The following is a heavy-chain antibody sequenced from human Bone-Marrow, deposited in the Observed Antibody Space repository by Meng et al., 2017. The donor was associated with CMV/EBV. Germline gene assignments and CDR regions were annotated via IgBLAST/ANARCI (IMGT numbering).Heavy chain of an antibody. J-gene: IGHJ5*02. CDR2: IAYDGSNK. CDR3: ALVVGYCSSTSCPPWFDP. V-gene: IGHV3-30*03. Sequence: TFSSYGMHGVRQAPGKGLEWVAVIAYDGSNKYYADSVKGRFTISRDNSKNTLYLQMNSLRAEDTAVYYCALVVGYCSSTSCPPWFDPWGQGTLVTVSS. D-gene: IGHD2-2*03. CDR1: TFSSYG.